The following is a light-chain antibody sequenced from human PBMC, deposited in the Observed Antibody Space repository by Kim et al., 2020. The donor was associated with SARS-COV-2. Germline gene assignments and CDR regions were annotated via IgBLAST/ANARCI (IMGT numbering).Light chain of an antibody. CDR2: GAS. Sequence: SPGERAPPSCRASQCVSRSYLAWYQQKPGQAPRLLIYGASSRATGIPDRFSGSGSGTDFTLTISRLEPEDFAVYYCQQYGSSPLTFGGGTKVDIK. CDR1: QCVSRSY. J-gene: IGKJ4*01. CDR3: QQYGSSPLT. V-gene: IGKV3-20*01.